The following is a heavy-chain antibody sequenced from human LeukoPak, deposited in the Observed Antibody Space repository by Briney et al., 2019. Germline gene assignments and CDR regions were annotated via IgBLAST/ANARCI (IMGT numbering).Heavy chain of an antibody. Sequence: RGASLQISCEGSVSIFTSYRSGWGRELPGKGLEWTGIIFPGDAGTGYSPSFQGQVTISSDKSISTAYRQWSSLKASDTAMYYCARRLTYASAGYCPDYWGQGTLVSVSS. CDR2: IFPGDAGT. CDR1: VSIFTSYR. J-gene: IGHJ4*02. D-gene: IGHD6-19*01. V-gene: IGHV5-51*01. CDR3: ARRLTYASAGYCPDY.